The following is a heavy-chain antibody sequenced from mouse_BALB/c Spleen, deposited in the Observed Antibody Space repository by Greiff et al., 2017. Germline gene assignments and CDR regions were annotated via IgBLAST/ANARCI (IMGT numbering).Heavy chain of an antibody. V-gene: IGHV5-6*01. D-gene: IGHD1-1*01. J-gene: IGHJ3*01. CDR1: GFTFSSYG. CDR2: ISSGGSYT. Sequence: EVNLVESGGDLVKPGGSLKLSCAASGFTFSSYGMSWVRQTPDKRLEWVATISSGGSYTYYPDSVKGRFTISRDNAKNTLYLQMSSLKSEDTAMYYCANYYGSSFAYWGQGTLVTVSA. CDR3: ANYYGSSFAY.